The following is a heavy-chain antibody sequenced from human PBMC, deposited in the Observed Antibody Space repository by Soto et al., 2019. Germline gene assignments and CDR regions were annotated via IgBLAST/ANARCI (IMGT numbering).Heavy chain of an antibody. V-gene: IGHV4-59*01. J-gene: IGHJ4*02. CDR1: GGSISSYY. CDR2: IYYSGST. Sequence: PSETLSLTCTVSGGSISSYYWSWIRQPPGKGLEWIGYIYYSGSTNYNPSLKSRVTISVDTSKNQFSLKLSSVTAADTAVYYCGRWSGGSLDYWGQGPLVTVSS. CDR3: GRWSGGSLDY. D-gene: IGHD2-15*01.